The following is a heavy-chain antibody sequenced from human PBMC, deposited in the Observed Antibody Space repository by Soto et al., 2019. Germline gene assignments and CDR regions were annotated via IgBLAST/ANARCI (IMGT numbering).Heavy chain of an antibody. V-gene: IGHV3-23*01. CDR3: AKIWALGGY. CDR2: ISGSGGST. J-gene: IGHJ4*02. CDR1: VFTFSSYA. Sequence: HPGGSLRLSCGASVFTFSSYAMIWVRQAPGKGPEWVSGISGSGGSTYYADSVKGRFTISRDNSKNTLHLQMNSLRAEDTAVYYCAKIWALGGYWGQGTLVTVSS. D-gene: IGHD3-16*01.